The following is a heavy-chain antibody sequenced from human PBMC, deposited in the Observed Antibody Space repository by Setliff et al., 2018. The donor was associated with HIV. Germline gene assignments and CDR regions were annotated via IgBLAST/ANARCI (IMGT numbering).Heavy chain of an antibody. CDR3: ARAQDVWGSYRYTNYYYYMDV. CDR2: ISSSSTYV. Sequence: PGGSLRLSCAASGFTFSTSNMNWVRQAPGKGLEWVSSISSSSTYVYYADSVKGRFTVSRDNAKNSLYLHMNSLRAEDTAVYYCARAQDVWGSYRYTNYYYYMDVWG. CDR1: GFTFSTSN. D-gene: IGHD3-16*02. V-gene: IGHV3-21*01. J-gene: IGHJ6*03.